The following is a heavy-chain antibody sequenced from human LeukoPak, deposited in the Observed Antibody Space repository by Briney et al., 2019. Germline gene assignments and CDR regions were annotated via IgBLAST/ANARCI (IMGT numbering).Heavy chain of an antibody. D-gene: IGHD3-10*01. J-gene: IGHJ4*02. V-gene: IGHV3-23*01. CDR1: GFTFSSYT. CDR3: AKGSVVRGDWDY. CDR2: ISGSGGST. Sequence: GGSLRLSCAASGFTFSSYTMNWVRQAPGKGLEWVSVISGSGGSTYYADSVKGRFTISRDNSKNTLYLQMNSLRAEDTAIYYCAKGSVVRGDWDYWGQGTLVTVSS.